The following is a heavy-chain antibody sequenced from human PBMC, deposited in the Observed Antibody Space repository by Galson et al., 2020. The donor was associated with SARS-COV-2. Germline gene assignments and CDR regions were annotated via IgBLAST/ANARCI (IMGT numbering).Heavy chain of an antibody. CDR1: GFTFSSYW. D-gene: IGHD6-19*01. CDR3: AREVGYSSGWWDYYYYYMDV. V-gene: IGHV3-7*01. J-gene: IGHJ6*03. Sequence: GESLKISCAASGFTFSSYWMSWVRQAPGKGLERVANIKQAGSEKYYVDTVKGRFTISRDNAKNSLYLQMNSLRAEDTAVYYCAREVGYSSGWWDYYYYYMDVWGKGTTVTISS. CDR2: IKQAGSEK.